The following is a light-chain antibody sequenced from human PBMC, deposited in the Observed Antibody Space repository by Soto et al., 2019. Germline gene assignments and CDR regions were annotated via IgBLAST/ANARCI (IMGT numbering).Light chain of an antibody. Sequence: IVFSQSTRTLSLSPEERATLSCRASYTISNNYVAWYQQKPGQAPRLLIFGAFRRATGIPDRFSGGGSGTQFTLTVSRLEPEDFAVYFCQQYGDSPQTFGQGTKVDIK. CDR3: QQYGDSPQT. V-gene: IGKV3-20*01. CDR1: YTISNNY. J-gene: IGKJ1*01. CDR2: GAF.